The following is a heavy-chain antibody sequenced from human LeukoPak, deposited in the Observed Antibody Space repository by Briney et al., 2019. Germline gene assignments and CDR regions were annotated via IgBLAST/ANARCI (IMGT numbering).Heavy chain of an antibody. J-gene: IGHJ4*02. D-gene: IGHD3-10*01. CDR3: AKDGTRGIRFGKIPHYFDY. CDR1: GFTFSSYG. CDR2: IRSDGSNK. Sequence: GGSLRLSCAAPGFTFSSYGMHWVRQAPGKGLEGVAVIRSDGSNKYFADSVKGRFTISRDSSKNTLYLQMNSLRVDDTAVYYCAKDGTRGIRFGKIPHYFDYWGQGTLVTVSS. V-gene: IGHV3-30*02.